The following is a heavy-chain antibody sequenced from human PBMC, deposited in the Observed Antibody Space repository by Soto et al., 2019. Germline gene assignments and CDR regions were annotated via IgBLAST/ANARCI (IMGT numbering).Heavy chain of an antibody. V-gene: IGHV1-58*01. J-gene: IGHJ6*02. CDR3: AAGCISTSCIGLYGMDV. Sequence: QMQLVQSGPEVKKPGTSVKVSCKASGFTFTSSAVQWVRQARGQRLEWIGWIVVGSGNTNYAQKFQERVTITRDMSTSTAYMELSSLRSEDTAVYYCAAGCISTSCIGLYGMDVWGQGTTVTVSS. D-gene: IGHD2-2*01. CDR1: GFTFTSSA. CDR2: IVVGSGNT.